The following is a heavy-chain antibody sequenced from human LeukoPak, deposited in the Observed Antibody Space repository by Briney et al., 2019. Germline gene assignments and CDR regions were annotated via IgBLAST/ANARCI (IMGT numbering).Heavy chain of an antibody. CDR3: VRDFTVTSADY. CDR2: ISSTSSTI. J-gene: IGHJ4*02. Sequence: GGSLRLSCVVSGFIFSDYNMNWVRQAPGKGLEWVSYISSTSSTIHYAASVKGRFAISRDNAKNSLYLQMNSLRAEDTAVYYCVRDFTVTSADYWGQGTLVTVSS. CDR1: GFIFSDYN. D-gene: IGHD4-17*01. V-gene: IGHV3-48*04.